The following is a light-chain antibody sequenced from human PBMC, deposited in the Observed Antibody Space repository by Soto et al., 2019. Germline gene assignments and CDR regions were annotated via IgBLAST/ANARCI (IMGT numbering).Light chain of an antibody. V-gene: IGKV1-33*01. J-gene: IGKJ5*01. CDR1: QDINIY. CDR2: DAS. CDR3: QQYDILPIT. Sequence: DIQMAQSPSSLFASVGDVVTITWQATQDINIYLNWYQQKPGKAPNLLIYDASNLEIGVPSRFSGSGSGTHFTFTISSLQTEDIGTYYCQQYDILPITFGRGTRLEIK.